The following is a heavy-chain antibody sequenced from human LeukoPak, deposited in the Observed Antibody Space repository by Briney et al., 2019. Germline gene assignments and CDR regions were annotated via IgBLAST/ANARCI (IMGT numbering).Heavy chain of an antibody. CDR1: GFTFSSYS. V-gene: IGHV3-48*02. CDR2: ISSSSSTI. CDR3: AKVGSVVIPATAGGHY. Sequence: AGGSLRLSCAASGFTFSSYSMNWVRQAPGKGLEWVSYISSSSSTIYYADSVKGRFTISRDNAKNSLYLQMNSLRDEDTAVYYCAKVGSVVIPATAGGHYWGQGTLVTVSS. D-gene: IGHD2-2*01. J-gene: IGHJ4*02.